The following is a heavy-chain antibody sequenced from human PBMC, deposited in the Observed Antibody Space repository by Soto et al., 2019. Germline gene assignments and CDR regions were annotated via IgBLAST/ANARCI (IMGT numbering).Heavy chain of an antibody. J-gene: IGHJ4*02. V-gene: IGHV3-66*01. CDR2: IYSGGSI. CDR3: ARVPPEQQLVLLYFDY. D-gene: IGHD6-13*01. CDR1: GFTVSSNY. Sequence: GGSLRLSCAASGFTVSSNYMSWVRQAPGKGLEWVSVIYSGGSIYYADSVKGRFTISRDNSKNTLYLQMNSLRAEDTAVYYCARVPPEQQLVLLYFDYWGQGTLVTVSS.